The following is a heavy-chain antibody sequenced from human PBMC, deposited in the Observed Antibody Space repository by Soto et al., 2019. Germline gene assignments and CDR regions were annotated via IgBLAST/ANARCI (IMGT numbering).Heavy chain of an antibody. Sequence: EVQLVESGGGLVQPGGSLRLSCAASGFSFSNYFMTWVRQAPGKGLEWVANINQDGSAKHYVDSVRGRFTTSRDKAKNPLLLEMTTLRFEVTAVYFCAGGAGWEQDYWGQGTLVTVSS. CDR3: AGGAGWEQDY. CDR1: GFSFSNYF. D-gene: IGHD1-26*01. CDR2: INQDGSAK. J-gene: IGHJ4*02. V-gene: IGHV3-7*04.